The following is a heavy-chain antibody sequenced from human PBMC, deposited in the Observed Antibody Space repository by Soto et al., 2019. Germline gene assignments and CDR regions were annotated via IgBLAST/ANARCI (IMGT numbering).Heavy chain of an antibody. J-gene: IGHJ4*02. CDR1: GFTFTSYA. D-gene: IGHD2-8*01. CDR3: AKESTPYVGYCFNGVCYNDY. CDR2: MSGSGDST. V-gene: IGHV3-23*01. Sequence: EVQLLESGGGLVQPGGSLRLSCAASGFTFTSYAMSWVRQAPGKGLEWVSVMSGSGDSTFYADSVKGRLTISRDNSKNTLFLEMNSLRAEDTAIYYCAKESTPYVGYCFNGVCYNDYWGQGTLVTVSS.